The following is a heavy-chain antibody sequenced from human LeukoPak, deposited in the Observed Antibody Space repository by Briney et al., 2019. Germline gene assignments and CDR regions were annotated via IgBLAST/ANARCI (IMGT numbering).Heavy chain of an antibody. CDR2: IHPNNGAT. J-gene: IGHJ4*02. D-gene: IGHD3-10*01. V-gene: IGHV1-2*02. Sequence: GASVKVSCKASGYTFSGTGWYLYWLRQAPGQGLECMGWIHPNNGATAYAQKFEGRVAMTRDTSISTAYMELRRLRPDDTAVYFCARDGPAQMVDLDYWGQGTLVTVSS. CDR1: GYTFSGTGWY. CDR3: ARDGPAQMVDLDY.